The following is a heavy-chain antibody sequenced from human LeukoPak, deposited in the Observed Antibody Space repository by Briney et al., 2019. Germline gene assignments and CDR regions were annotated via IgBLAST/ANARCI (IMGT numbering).Heavy chain of an antibody. CDR1: GGSISSYY. CDR3: ARVIHRYDYVWGTYRYFDY. V-gene: IGHV4-59*01. J-gene: IGHJ4*02. CDR2: IYYSGST. Sequence: SETLSLTCTVSGGSISSYYWSWTRQPPGKGLEWIGYIYYSGSTNYNPSLKSRVTISVDTSKNQFSLKLSSVTAADTAVYYCARVIHRYDYVWGTYRYFDYWGQGTLVTVSS. D-gene: IGHD3-16*02.